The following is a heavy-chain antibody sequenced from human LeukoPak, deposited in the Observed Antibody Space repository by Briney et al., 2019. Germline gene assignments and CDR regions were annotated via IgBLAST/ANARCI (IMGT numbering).Heavy chain of an antibody. J-gene: IGHJ6*03. V-gene: IGHV4-59*01. D-gene: IGHD2-15*01. CDR3: ARDRVVVAATQEYYYYYMDV. Sequence: SGTLSLTCTVSGGSISSYYWSWIRQPPGKGLEWIGYIYYSGSTNYNPSLKSRVTISVDTSKNQFPLKLSSVTAADTAVYYCARDRVVVAATQEYYYYYMDVWGKGTTVTVSS. CDR1: GGSISSYY. CDR2: IYYSGST.